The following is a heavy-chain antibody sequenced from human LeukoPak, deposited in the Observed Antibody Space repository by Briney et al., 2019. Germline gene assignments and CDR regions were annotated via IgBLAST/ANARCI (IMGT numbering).Heavy chain of an antibody. Sequence: GGSLRLSCAASGFTFSSYGMHWVRQAPGKGLEWVAVISYDGSNKYYADSVKGRFTISRDNSKNTLYLQMNSLRAEDTAVYYCAKDQGPFDAFDIWGQGTMVTVSS. CDR1: GFTFSSYG. CDR3: AKDQGPFDAFDI. CDR2: ISYDGSNK. V-gene: IGHV3-30*18. J-gene: IGHJ3*02.